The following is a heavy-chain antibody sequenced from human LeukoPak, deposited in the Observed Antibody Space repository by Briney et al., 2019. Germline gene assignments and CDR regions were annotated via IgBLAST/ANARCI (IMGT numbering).Heavy chain of an antibody. CDR3: ARSTTPKENEYFEH. J-gene: IGHJ1*01. Sequence: ASVKVSCKASGYTFTGYYIHWVRQAPGQGLEWMGWINPNSGGTNYIQKLQGRVTMTRDTSISTAYMELSRLRSDDTAVYYCARSTTPKENEYFEHWGQGTLVTVSS. V-gene: IGHV1-2*02. D-gene: IGHD2/OR15-2a*01. CDR2: INPNSGGT. CDR1: GYTFTGYY.